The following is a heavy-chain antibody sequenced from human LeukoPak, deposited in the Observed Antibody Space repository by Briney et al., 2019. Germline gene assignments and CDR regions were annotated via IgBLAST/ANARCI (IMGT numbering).Heavy chain of an antibody. CDR1: GFTFSSYG. V-gene: IGHV3-64*01. D-gene: IGHD6-19*01. J-gene: IGHJ4*02. CDR2: ISSNGGST. Sequence: PGRSLRLSCAASGFTFSSYGMHWVRQAPGKGLEYVSAISSNGGSTYYANSVKGRFTISRDNSKNTLYLQMGSLRAEDMAVYYCARGWYSSGWYRNYFDYWGQGTLVTVSS. CDR3: ARGWYSSGWYRNYFDY.